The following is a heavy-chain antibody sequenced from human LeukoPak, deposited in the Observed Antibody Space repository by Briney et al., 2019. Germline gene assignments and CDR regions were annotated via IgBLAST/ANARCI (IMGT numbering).Heavy chain of an antibody. Sequence: GGSLRLSCAASGFTFSSYSMNWVRQAPGKGLEWVSYISESSSYIYYADSVKGRFTISRDNAKNSLYLQMNSLRAEDTAVYYCARGPYDSSGYYGYWGQGTLVTVSS. CDR3: ARGPYDSSGYYGY. D-gene: IGHD3-22*01. CDR1: GFTFSSYS. J-gene: IGHJ4*02. V-gene: IGHV3-21*05. CDR2: ISESSSYI.